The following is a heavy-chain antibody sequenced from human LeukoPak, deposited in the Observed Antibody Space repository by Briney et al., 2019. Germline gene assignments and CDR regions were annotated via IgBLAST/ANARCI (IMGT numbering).Heavy chain of an antibody. CDR2: MNPNSGNT. Sequence: ASVKVSCKASGYTFTSYDINWVRQTTGQGLEWMGWMNPNSGNTGYARKFQGRVTMTRNTSISTAYMELSSLRSEDTAVYYCASPVAGLEGSYGMDVWGQGTTVTVSS. J-gene: IGHJ6*02. CDR3: ASPVAGLEGSYGMDV. CDR1: GYTFTSYD. V-gene: IGHV1-8*01. D-gene: IGHD6-19*01.